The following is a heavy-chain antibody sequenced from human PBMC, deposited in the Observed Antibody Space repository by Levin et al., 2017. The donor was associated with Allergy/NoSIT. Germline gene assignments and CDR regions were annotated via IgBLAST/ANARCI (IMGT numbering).Heavy chain of an antibody. CDR1: GFTFSDYY. V-gene: IGHV3-11*01. D-gene: IGHD6-19*01. CDR3: ARARIQVPGQDY. Sequence: GESLKISCAASGFTFSDYYMSWIRQSPGKGLEWVSYINNSSTTIYYADSVKGRFTISRDNANNSVYLQMNSLRAEDTAVYYCARARIQVPGQDYWGQGTLVTVSS. CDR2: INNSSTTI. J-gene: IGHJ4*02.